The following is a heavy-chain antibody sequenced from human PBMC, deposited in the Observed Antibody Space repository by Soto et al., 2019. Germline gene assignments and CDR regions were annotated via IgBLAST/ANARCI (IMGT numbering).Heavy chain of an antibody. Sequence: EVQVVESGGGLVQPGGSLRLSCAASGFTFSSNSMNWVRQAPGKGREGISYISSSSSTIYADSVKGRFTISRDNAKNSLYLQMNSLRDEDTAVYYCARVIWSGHLTSDLWGQGTLVTVSS. V-gene: IGHV3-48*02. CDR2: ISSSSSTI. J-gene: IGHJ5*02. CDR1: GFTFSSNS. CDR3: ARVIWSGHLTSDL. D-gene: IGHD3-3*01.